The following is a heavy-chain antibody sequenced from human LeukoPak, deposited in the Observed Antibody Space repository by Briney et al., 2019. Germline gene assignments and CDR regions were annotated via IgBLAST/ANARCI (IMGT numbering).Heavy chain of an antibody. Sequence: SETLSLTCTVSGGSISSYYWSWIRQPPGKGLEWIGYIYTSGSTNYNPSLKSRVTISVDTSKNQFSLKLSSVTAADTAVYYCARQQDSSGYYTPRFDPWGQGTLVTVSS. CDR2: IYTSGST. V-gene: IGHV4-4*09. D-gene: IGHD3-22*01. J-gene: IGHJ5*02. CDR3: ARQQDSSGYYTPRFDP. CDR1: GGSISSYY.